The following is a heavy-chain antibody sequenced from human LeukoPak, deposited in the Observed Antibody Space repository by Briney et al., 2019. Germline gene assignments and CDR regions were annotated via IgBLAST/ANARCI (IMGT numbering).Heavy chain of an antibody. V-gene: IGHV4-39*07. CDR2: IYYSGST. CDR1: GGSISSSSYC. J-gene: IGHJ4*02. CDR3: ARVPLAVAGTTPFDY. Sequence: SETLSLTCTVSGGSISSSSYCWGWIRQPPGEGLEWIGSIYYSGSTNYNPSLKSRVTISVDTSKNQFSLKLSSVTAADTAVYYCARVPLAVAGTTPFDYWGQGTLVTVSS. D-gene: IGHD6-19*01.